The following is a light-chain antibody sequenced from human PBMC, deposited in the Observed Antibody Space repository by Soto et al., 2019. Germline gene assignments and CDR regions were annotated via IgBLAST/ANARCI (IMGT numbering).Light chain of an antibody. CDR2: EVN. CDR3: SSYTSTNYVI. Sequence: QSVLTQPASVSGSPGQSITISCTGTSSDVGGFDYVSWYQQHPGKAPKLMISEVNNRPSGVSTRFSGSKSDNTASLTISGLQPEDEADYYCSSYTSTNYVIFGGGTKLTVL. CDR1: SSDVGGFDY. J-gene: IGLJ2*01. V-gene: IGLV2-14*01.